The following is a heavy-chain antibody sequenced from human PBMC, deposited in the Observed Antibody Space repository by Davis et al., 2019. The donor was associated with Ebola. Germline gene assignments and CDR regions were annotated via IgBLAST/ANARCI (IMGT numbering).Heavy chain of an antibody. Sequence: PGGSLRLSCTVSGGSISSYYWSWIRQPPGKGLEWIGRIHTSGSTNYNPSLKSRVTISVDTSKNQFSLKLSSVTAADTAVYYCARARVTTGPIDYWGQGTLVTVSS. CDR3: ARARVTTGPIDY. CDR1: GGSISSYY. V-gene: IGHV4-4*07. CDR2: IHTSGST. J-gene: IGHJ4*02. D-gene: IGHD4-17*01.